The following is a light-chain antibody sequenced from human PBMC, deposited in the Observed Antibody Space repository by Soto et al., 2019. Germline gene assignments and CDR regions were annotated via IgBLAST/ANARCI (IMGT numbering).Light chain of an antibody. J-gene: IGKJ5*01. Sequence: EIVFSQSPTTASFSPLEIATPSSPDLQSVSSSYLAWYQQKPGQAPRLLIYDASNRATGIPARFSGSGSGTDFTLTISSLEPEDFAVYYCQQRSNWPAITFGQGTRLEI. CDR2: DAS. V-gene: IGKV3-11*01. CDR3: QQRSNWPAIT. CDR1: QSVSSSY.